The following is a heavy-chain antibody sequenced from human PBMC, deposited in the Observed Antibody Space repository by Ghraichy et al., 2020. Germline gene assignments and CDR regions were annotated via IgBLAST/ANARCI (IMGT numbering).Heavy chain of an antibody. D-gene: IGHD1-26*01. CDR2: INHSGST. J-gene: IGHJ2*01. CDR1: GGSFSGYY. V-gene: IGHV4-34*01. Sequence: SETLSLTCAVYGGSFSGYYWSWIRQPPGKGLEWIGEINHSGSTNYNPSLKSRVTISVDTSKNQFSLKLSSVTAADTAVYYCARVYRGSYKYWYFDLWGRGTLVTVSS. CDR3: ARVYRGSYKYWYFDL.